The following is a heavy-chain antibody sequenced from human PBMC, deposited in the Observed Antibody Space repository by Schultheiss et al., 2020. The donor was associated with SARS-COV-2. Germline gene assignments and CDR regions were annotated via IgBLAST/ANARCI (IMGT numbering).Heavy chain of an antibody. CDR3: ARDVRDFWSGYKTRFFDY. D-gene: IGHD3-3*01. CDR1: GFTFSSYW. Sequence: GESLKISCAASGFTFSSYWMSWVRQAPGKGLEWVANIKQDGSEKYYVDSVKGRFTISRDNAKNSLYLQMNSLRAEDTAVYYCARDVRDFWSGYKTRFFDYWGQGTLVTVSS. CDR2: IKQDGSEK. V-gene: IGHV3-7*01. J-gene: IGHJ4*02.